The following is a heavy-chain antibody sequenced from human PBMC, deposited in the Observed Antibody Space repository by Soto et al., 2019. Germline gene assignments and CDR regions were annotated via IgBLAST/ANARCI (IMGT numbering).Heavy chain of an antibody. Sequence: SETLSLTCTVSGGSISSYYWSWIRQPPGKGLEWIGYIYYSGSTNYNPSLKSRVTISVDTSKNQFSLKLSSVTAADTAVYYFARDHRPKTSGSYYYYYGMDVWGQGTTVTVSS. CDR1: GGSISSYY. CDR3: ARDHRPKTSGSYYYYYGMDV. CDR2: IYYSGST. V-gene: IGHV4-59*01. D-gene: IGHD1-26*01. J-gene: IGHJ6*02.